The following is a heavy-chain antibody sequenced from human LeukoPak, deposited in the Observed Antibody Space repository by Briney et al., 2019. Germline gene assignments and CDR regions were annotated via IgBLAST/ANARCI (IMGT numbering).Heavy chain of an antibody. V-gene: IGHV1-69*05. CDR1: GGTFSSYA. D-gene: IGHD3-3*01. CDR2: IIPIFGTA. Sequence: ASVKVSRKASGGTFSSYAISWVRQAPGQGLEWMGGIIPIFGTANYAQKFQGRVTITTDESTSTAYMELSSLRSEDTAVYYCARAGKDDFWSGYRALDYYYMDVWGKGTTVTVSS. CDR3: ARAGKDDFWSGYRALDYYYMDV. J-gene: IGHJ6*03.